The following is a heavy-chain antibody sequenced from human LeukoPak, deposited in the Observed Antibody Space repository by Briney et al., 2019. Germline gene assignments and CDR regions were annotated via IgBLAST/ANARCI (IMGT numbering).Heavy chain of an antibody. CDR2: INPNSGGT. V-gene: IGHV1-2*02. J-gene: IGHJ5*02. D-gene: IGHD6-19*01. CDR3: ARDGVGIAVAGTGNWFDP. CDR1: GYTFTGYY. Sequence: GASVKVSCKASGYTFTGYYMHWVRQAPGQGLEWMGWINPNSGGTNYAQKFQGRVTMTRDTSISTAYMELSRLRSDDTAVYYCARDGVGIAVAGTGNWFDPWGQGTLVTVSS.